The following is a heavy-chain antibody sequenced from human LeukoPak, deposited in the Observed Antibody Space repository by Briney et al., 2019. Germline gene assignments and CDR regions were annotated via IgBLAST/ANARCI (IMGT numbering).Heavy chain of an antibody. V-gene: IGHV1-69*05. CDR3: ARAINMLRGVIIEGDAFDI. CDR1: GGTFSSYA. CDR2: IIPIFGTA. Sequence: SVKVSCKASGGTFSSYAISWVRQAPGQGLEWMGGIIPIFGTANYAQKLQGRVTMTTETSTSTAYMELRSLRSDDTAVYFCARAINMLRGVIIEGDAFDIWGQGTLVTVSS. J-gene: IGHJ3*02. D-gene: IGHD3-10*01.